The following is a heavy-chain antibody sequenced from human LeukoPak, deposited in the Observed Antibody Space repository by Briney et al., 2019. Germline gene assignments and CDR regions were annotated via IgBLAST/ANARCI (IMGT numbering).Heavy chain of an antibody. D-gene: IGHD4-17*01. J-gene: IGHJ3*02. CDR2: IYTSGSI. CDR1: GGSISSGSYY. V-gene: IGHV4-61*02. CDR3: ARNGGDYVPSHAFDI. Sequence: SQTLSLTCTVSGGSISSGSYYWSWIRQPAGKGLEWIGRIYTSGSINYNPSLKSRVTISVDTSKNQFSLKLSSVTAADTAVYYCARNGGDYVPSHAFDIWGQGTMVTVSS.